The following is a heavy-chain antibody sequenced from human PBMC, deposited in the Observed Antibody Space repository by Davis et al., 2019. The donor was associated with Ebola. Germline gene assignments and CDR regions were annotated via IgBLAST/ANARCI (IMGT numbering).Heavy chain of an antibody. CDR2: IKQDGSET. J-gene: IGHJ6*02. V-gene: IGHV3-7*03. Sequence: SLKISCAASGFTFSSYWMSWVRQPPGKALEWVANIKQDGSETYSVDSVKGRFTISRDNAKNSLYLQMNSLRAEDTAVYYCQSRVDVWGQGTTVTVSS. CDR1: GFTFSSYW. CDR3: QSRVDV.